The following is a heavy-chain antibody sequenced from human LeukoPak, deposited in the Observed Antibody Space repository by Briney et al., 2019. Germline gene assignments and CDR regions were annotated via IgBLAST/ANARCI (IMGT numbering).Heavy chain of an antibody. CDR1: GFTFSTYC. CDR2: ICTDETTI. CDR3: ARENYYDSSGYSGPGDAFDI. Sequence: GGSLRLSCAASGFTFSTYCMHWVRQPPGKGLVWVSQICTDETTIRNADSVKGRFTISRDNAKNSLYLQMNSLRAEDTAVYYCARENYYDSSGYSGPGDAFDIWGQGTMVTVSS. V-gene: IGHV3-74*01. J-gene: IGHJ3*02. D-gene: IGHD3-22*01.